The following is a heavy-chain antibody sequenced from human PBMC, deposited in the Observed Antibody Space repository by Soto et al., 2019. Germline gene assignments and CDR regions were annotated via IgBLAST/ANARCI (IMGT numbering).Heavy chain of an antibody. V-gene: IGHV4-31*03. CDR2: IYYSGST. J-gene: IGHJ5*02. D-gene: IGHD2-2*02. CDR3: ARLCISTSCYIRGLDP. Sequence: SETLSLTCTVSGGSISSGDYYWTWIRQDPGKGLEWMGNIYYSGSTHYTPSLKSRLTISLDTSKNQLSLKMNSVTAADTAVYYCARLCISTSCYIRGLDPWGQGTLVTVSS. CDR1: GGSISSGDYY.